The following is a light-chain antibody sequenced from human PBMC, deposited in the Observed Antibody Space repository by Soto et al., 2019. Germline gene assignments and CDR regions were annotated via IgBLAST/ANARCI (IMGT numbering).Light chain of an antibody. CDR3: GSSTDTDTLVI. CDR1: TSDVGRYKF. J-gene: IGLJ2*01. Sequence: QSVLTQPASASGSPGQPITISCTGTTSDVGRYKFVSWYQHHPGKAPKLLIFEVTNRPSGVSSRFSGSKSGNTASLTISGLQTEDEATYYCGSSTDTDTLVIFGGGTK. CDR2: EVT. V-gene: IGLV2-14*01.